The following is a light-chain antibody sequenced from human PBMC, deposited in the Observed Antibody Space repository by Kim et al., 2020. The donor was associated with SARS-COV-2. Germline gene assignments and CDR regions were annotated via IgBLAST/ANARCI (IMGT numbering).Light chain of an antibody. CDR3: MQNVHRPLT. J-gene: IGKJ4*01. CDR1: QSLLHSTGKTY. V-gene: IGKV2D-29*01. Sequence: DVVLTQTPVSLSVTPGQPASISCKSSQSLLHSTGKTYLYWYLQKPGQPPQLLIHGVSNRFSGVPDRFAGSGSGTDFTLRISRVEAEDVRVYYCMQNVHRPLTFGGGTKVDIK. CDR2: GVS.